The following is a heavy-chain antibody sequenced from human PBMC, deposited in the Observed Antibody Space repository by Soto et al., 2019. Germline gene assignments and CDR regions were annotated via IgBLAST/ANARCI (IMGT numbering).Heavy chain of an antibody. D-gene: IGHD5-12*01. Sequence: QVQLQESGPGLVKPSQTLSLTCTVSGGSISSGGYYWSWIRQHPGKGLEWIGYIHYSGSTYYNPSLKSRVTISVDTSKNQFSLKLSSVTAADTAVYYCARERGGYSGYAARWFDPWGQGTLVTVSS. V-gene: IGHV4-31*03. CDR1: GGSISSGGYY. CDR2: IHYSGST. J-gene: IGHJ5*02. CDR3: ARERGGYSGYAARWFDP.